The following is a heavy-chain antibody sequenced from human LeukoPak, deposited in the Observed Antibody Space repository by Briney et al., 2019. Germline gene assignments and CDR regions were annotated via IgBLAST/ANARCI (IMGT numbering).Heavy chain of an antibody. CDR2: IYYSGST. V-gene: IGHV4-59*01. Sequence: ASETLSLTCTVSGGSISSYYWSWIRQPPGKGLEWIGYIYYSGSTNYNPSLKSRVTISVDTSKNQFSLKLSSVTAADTAVYYCARERVGYTYGSFFDQWGQGTLVTVSS. CDR3: ARERVGYTYGSFFDQ. J-gene: IGHJ4*02. CDR1: GGSISSYY. D-gene: IGHD5-18*01.